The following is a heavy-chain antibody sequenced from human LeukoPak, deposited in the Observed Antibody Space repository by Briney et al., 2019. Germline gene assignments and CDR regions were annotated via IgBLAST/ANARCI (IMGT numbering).Heavy chain of an antibody. D-gene: IGHD2/OR15-2a*01. Sequence: GGSLRLSCAASGFTFSDYYMSWIRQAPGKGLEWVSYISSSGSTMYHADSVKGRFTISRDNAKNSLYLQMNSLRAEDTAVYYCARVIRGFYMDVWGKGTTVTVSS. CDR3: ARVIRGFYMDV. CDR2: ISSSGSTM. J-gene: IGHJ6*03. CDR1: GFTFSDYY. V-gene: IGHV3-11*01.